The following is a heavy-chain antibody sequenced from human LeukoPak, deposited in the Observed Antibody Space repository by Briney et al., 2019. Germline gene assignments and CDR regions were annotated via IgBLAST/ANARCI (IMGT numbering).Heavy chain of an antibody. D-gene: IGHD6-13*01. CDR2: IRSKTDGGTT. CDR3: TTRSPAAAY. V-gene: IGHV3-15*01. J-gene: IGHJ4*02. CDR1: GFTLSNAW. Sequence: KAGGSLRLSCAASGFTLSNAWMSWVRQAPGKGLEWVGRIRSKTDGGTTDYAAPVKGRFTISRDDSKSTLYLQMNSLKNEDTAVYYCTTRSPAAAYWGQGTLVTVSS.